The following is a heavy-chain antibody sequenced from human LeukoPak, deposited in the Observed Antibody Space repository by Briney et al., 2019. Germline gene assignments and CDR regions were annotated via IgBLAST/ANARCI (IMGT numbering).Heavy chain of an antibody. CDR2: FDPEDGET. Sequence: ASVKVSCKVSGYTLTELSMHWVRQAPGKGLEWMGGFDPEDGETIYAQKFQGRVTMTEDTSTDTAYMELSSLRSEDTAVYYCARDRGWCSSTSCYEDNFDYWGQGTLVTVSS. D-gene: IGHD2-2*01. CDR3: ARDRGWCSSTSCYEDNFDY. CDR1: GYTLTELS. J-gene: IGHJ4*02. V-gene: IGHV1-24*01.